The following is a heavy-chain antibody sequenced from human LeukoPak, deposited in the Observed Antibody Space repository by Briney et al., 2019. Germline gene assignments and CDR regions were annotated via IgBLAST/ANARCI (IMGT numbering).Heavy chain of an antibody. J-gene: IGHJ4*02. D-gene: IGHD5-12*01. CDR2: IYHGGST. Sequence: PSETLSLTCAVSGYSISTGYYWGWIRQPPGRGLEWIGTIYHGGSTYYNPSLTSRVTISVDTSKNQLSLKLTSVTAADTAVYYCARYSRNSVDEIGFWGQGTLVIVSS. V-gene: IGHV4-38-2*01. CDR1: GYSISTGYY. CDR3: ARYSRNSVDEIGF.